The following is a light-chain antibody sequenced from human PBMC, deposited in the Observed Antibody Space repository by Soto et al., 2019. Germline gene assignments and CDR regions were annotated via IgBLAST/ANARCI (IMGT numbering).Light chain of an antibody. CDR3: QAWDSSIYV. CDR1: KLGDKY. Sequence: SYELTQPPSVSVSPGQPASITCSGDKLGDKYACWYQQKPGQSPVLVIYQDSKRPSGIPERFSGSNSGNTATLTISGTQAMDEADYYCQAWDSSIYVFGTGTKLTVL. CDR2: QDS. J-gene: IGLJ1*01. V-gene: IGLV3-1*01.